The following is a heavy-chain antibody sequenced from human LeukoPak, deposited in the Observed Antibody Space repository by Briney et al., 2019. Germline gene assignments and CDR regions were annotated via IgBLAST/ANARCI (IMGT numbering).Heavy chain of an antibody. Sequence: PGGSLRLSCVDSGFTFTNAWMSWVRQAPGKRLEWIGRIKSKTDGETTNYAEPVRGRFTISRDGSKSAVYLQMNSLKIEDTAVYYCTTDLGTYYHGSQRLIPIDYWGQGTLVTVSS. CDR3: TTDLGTYYHGSQRLIPIDY. CDR2: IKSKTDGETT. V-gene: IGHV3-15*01. J-gene: IGHJ4*02. CDR1: GFTFTNAW. D-gene: IGHD3-10*01.